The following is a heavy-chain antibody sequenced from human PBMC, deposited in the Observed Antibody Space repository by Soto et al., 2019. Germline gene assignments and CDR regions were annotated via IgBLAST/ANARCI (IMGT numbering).Heavy chain of an antibody. CDR1: GNTFSSYG. CDR3: AKEGGLSGSYYISSSYYFDY. Sequence: PGGSLRLSCVDSGNTFSSYGMHWVRQAPGTGLEWVAIISYDGSNTHYADSVKGRFTISRDNSKNTLYLQMNSLRAEDTSVYYCAKEGGLSGSYYISSSYYFDYWGQGTLVTVSS. J-gene: IGHJ4*02. V-gene: IGHV3-30*18. CDR2: ISYDGSNT. D-gene: IGHD1-26*01.